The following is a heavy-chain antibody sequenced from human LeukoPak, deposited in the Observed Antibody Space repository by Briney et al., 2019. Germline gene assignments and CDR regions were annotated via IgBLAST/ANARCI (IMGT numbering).Heavy chain of an antibody. V-gene: IGHV3-7*01. D-gene: IGHD3-22*01. J-gene: IGHJ4*02. Sequence: QSGGSLRLSCAASGFTFSSYWMSWVRQAPGKGLEWVANIKQDGSEKYYVDSVKGRFTISRDNAKNSLYLQMNSLRAEDTAVYYCARDLNQAGIVVVEGPPPNDYWGQGTLVTVSS. CDR1: GFTFSSYW. CDR3: ARDLNQAGIVVVEGPPPNDY. CDR2: IKQDGSEK.